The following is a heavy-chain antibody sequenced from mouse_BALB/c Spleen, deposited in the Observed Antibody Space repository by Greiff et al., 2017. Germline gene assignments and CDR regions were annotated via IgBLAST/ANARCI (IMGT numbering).Heavy chain of an antibody. D-gene: IGHD1-1*01. CDR3: ASGYYGSSYGYWYFDV. CDR1: GYSITSDYA. V-gene: IGHV3-2*02. CDR2: ISYSGST. J-gene: IGHJ1*01. Sequence: EVKLMESGPGLVKPSQSLSLTCTVTGYSITSDYAWNWIRQFPGNKLEWMGYISYSGSTSYNPSLKSRISITRDTSKNQFFLQLNSVTTEDTATYYCASGYYGSSYGYWYFDVWGAGTTVTVSS.